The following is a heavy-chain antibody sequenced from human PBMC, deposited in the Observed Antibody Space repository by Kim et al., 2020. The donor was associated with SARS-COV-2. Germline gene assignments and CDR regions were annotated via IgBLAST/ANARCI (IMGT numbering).Heavy chain of an antibody. V-gene: IGHV4-59*08. J-gene: IGHJ5*02. CDR2: IYSSGIT. D-gene: IGHD3-10*01. CDR1: GGSISGYY. Sequence: SETLSLTCTVSGGSISGYYWSWIRQPPGKGLEWIGYIYSSGITNYNPSLKSRVTLSVDTSKNQLSLKLSSVTAADTAVYYCARHDNVPVIKNGSDPWGQGTLVTVSS. CDR3: ARHDNVPVIKNGSDP.